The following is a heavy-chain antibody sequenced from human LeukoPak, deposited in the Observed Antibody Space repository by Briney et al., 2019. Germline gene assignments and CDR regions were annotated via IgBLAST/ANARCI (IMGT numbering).Heavy chain of an antibody. Sequence: ASVKVSCKASGYTFTSYDINWVRQAPGQGLEWMGWMNPNSGNTGYAQKFQGRVTMTRNTSISTAYMELSSLRSEDTAVYYCAGGPGSGSYDSLSPLDYWGQGTLVTVSS. CDR1: GYTFTSYD. D-gene: IGHD3-10*01. CDR2: MNPNSGNT. CDR3: AGGPGSGSYDSLSPLDY. J-gene: IGHJ4*02. V-gene: IGHV1-8*01.